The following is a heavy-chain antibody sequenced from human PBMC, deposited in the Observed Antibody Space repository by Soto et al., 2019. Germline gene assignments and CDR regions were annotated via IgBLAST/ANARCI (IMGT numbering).Heavy chain of an antibody. D-gene: IGHD3-10*02. J-gene: IGHJ4*02. V-gene: IGHV1-69*01. CDR2: IIPIFGTA. CDR3: ARDVANYVFDN. Sequence: QVQLVQSGAEVKKPGSSVKVSCKASGGTFSSYAISWVRQAPGQGLEWMGGIIPIFGTANYAQKFQGRVTITADESTSKAYMELSSLRSEDKTVYYCARDVANYVFDNWGQGTLVTVSS. CDR1: GGTFSSYA.